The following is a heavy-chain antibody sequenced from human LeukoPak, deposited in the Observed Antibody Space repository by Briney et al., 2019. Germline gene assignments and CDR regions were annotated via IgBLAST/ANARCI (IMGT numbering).Heavy chain of an antibody. CDR3: ASYYYDPYFDY. Sequence: GGSLRLSCAASGFTFSTYSMNWVRQAPGKGLEWVSSISGSSSYIYYADSVKGRFTISSDNAKNSLYLQMNSLRADDTAVYYCASYYYDPYFDYWGQGTLVTVSS. CDR1: GFTFSTYS. J-gene: IGHJ4*02. CDR2: ISGSSSYI. V-gene: IGHV3-21*01. D-gene: IGHD3-22*01.